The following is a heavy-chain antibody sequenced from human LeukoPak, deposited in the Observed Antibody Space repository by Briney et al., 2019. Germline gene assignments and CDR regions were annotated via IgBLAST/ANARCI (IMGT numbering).Heavy chain of an antibody. CDR1: GGSISRHY. V-gene: IGHV4-4*08. CDR2: ISESGST. J-gene: IGHJ5*02. Sequence: SETLSLTCTVSGGSISRHYWNWIRQPPGKGLEWIGYISESGSTNCNPSLKSRVSMSVDLSKNQFSLKVNSVTAADTAVYYCASGGHHYDSSGFHWFDPWGQGAPVTVSS. CDR3: ASGGHHYDSSGFHWFDP. D-gene: IGHD3-22*01.